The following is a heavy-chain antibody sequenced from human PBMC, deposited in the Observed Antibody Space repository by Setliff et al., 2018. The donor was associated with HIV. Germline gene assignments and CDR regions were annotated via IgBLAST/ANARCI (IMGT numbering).Heavy chain of an antibody. D-gene: IGHD3-22*01. V-gene: IGHV1-2*04. Sequence: ASVKVSCKASGYSFTDYYIHWVRQAPGQGLEWMGWINPKRDGTNYAQKFQGWITMTRDTSISTAYMELSRLRSDDTAVYYCARGMDYYDTSGYYQYYLDYWGQGTLVTVSS. CDR3: ARGMDYYDTSGYYQYYLDY. CDR2: INPKRDGT. CDR1: GYSFTDYY. J-gene: IGHJ4*02.